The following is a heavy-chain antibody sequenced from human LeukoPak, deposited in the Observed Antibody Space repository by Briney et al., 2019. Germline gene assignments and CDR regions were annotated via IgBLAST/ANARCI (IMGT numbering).Heavy chain of an antibody. Sequence: ASVTVSSMASGYTFTGYYMHWVRQAPGQGMEWMGWINPNSGGTNYAQTFQGRVTMTRDTSISTAYMELRRLRSDDTAVYYCARPVLRFLWDVWGQGTTVTVSS. CDR3: ARPVLRFLWDV. V-gene: IGHV1-2*02. CDR2: INPNSGGT. CDR1: GYTFTGYY. J-gene: IGHJ6*02. D-gene: IGHD3-3*01.